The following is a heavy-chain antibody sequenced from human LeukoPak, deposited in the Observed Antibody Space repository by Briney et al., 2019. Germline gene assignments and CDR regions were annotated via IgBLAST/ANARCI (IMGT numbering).Heavy chain of an antibody. V-gene: IGHV3-73*01. Sequence: GGSLRLSCAASGFTFSGSAMDWVRQASGKGLEWVGRIRSKANSYATAYAASVKGRFTISRDDSKNTAYLQMNSLKTEDTAVYYCTRSAYCGGDCYSGIDYWGQGTLVTVSS. J-gene: IGHJ4*02. CDR3: TRSAYCGGDCYSGIDY. D-gene: IGHD2-21*02. CDR1: GFTFSGSA. CDR2: IRSKANSYAT.